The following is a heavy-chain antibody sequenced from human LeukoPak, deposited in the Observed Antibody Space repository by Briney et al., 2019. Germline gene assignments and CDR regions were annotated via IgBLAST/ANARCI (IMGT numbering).Heavy chain of an antibody. J-gene: IGHJ3*02. CDR2: ISWNSGSI. Sequence: GRSLRLSCAASGFTFDDYAMHWVRQAPGKGLEWVSGISWNSGSIGYADSVKGRFTISRDNAKNSLYLQMNSLRAEDTALYYCAKDSDGSGSLDAFDTWGQGQWSPSLQ. V-gene: IGHV3-9*01. CDR1: GFTFDDYA. D-gene: IGHD3-10*01. CDR3: AKDSDGSGSLDAFDT.